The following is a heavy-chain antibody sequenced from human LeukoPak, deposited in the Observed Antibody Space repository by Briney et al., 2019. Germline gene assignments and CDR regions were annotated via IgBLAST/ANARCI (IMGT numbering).Heavy chain of an antibody. CDR1: GYTFTSYY. Sequence: ASVKVSCKASGYTFTSYYLHWVRQAPGQGLEWLGRIIPIFDTPNYAPTFQGRVTISADKSTRTVYMKLTSLRSEDTALYYCAKGSRLREAGSYRFWGQGTLVTVSS. CDR3: AKGSRLREAGSYRF. CDR2: IIPIFDTP. V-gene: IGHV1-69*06. D-gene: IGHD3-16*02. J-gene: IGHJ4*02.